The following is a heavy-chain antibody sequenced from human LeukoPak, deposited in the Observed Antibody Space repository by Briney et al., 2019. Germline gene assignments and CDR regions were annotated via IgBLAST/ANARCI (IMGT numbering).Heavy chain of an antibody. J-gene: IGHJ4*02. D-gene: IGHD1-26*01. CDR2: ISSSGSTI. V-gene: IGHV3-48*03. Sequence: GGSLRLSCAASGFTFSSYEMNWVRQAPGKGLEWVSYISSSGSTIYYADSVKGRFTISRDNAKNSLYLQMNSLRAEDTAVYYCARGGSYSATDYWGQGTLVTVSS. CDR1: GFTFSSYE. CDR3: ARGGSYSATDY.